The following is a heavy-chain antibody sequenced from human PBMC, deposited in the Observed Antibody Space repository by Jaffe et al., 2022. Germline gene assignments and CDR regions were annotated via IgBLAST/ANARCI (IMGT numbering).Heavy chain of an antibody. D-gene: IGHD6-13*01. J-gene: IGHJ6*03. Sequence: QVQLVQSGAEVKKPGSSVKVSCKASGGTFSSYAISWVRQAPGQGLEWMGGIIPIFGTANYAQKFQGRVTITADESTSTAYMELSSLRSEDTAVYYCASIDSRPGIAAADHYYYYYMDVWGKGTTVTVSS. CDR3: ASIDSRPGIAAADHYYYYYMDV. CDR2: IIPIFGTA. CDR1: GGTFSSYA. V-gene: IGHV1-69*01.